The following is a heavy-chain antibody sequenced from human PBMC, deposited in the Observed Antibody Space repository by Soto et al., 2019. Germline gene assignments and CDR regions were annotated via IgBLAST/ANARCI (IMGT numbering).Heavy chain of an antibody. CDR2: IWYDGSNK. J-gene: IGHJ6*03. V-gene: IGHV3-33*01. CDR3: ASEAPQTLQGYYYYYMDV. CDR1: GFTFSSYG. Sequence: QVQLVESGGGVVQPGRSLRLSCAASGFTFSSYGMHWVRQAPGKGLEWVAVIWYDGSNKYYADSVKGRFTISRDNSKNTLYLQTHSLGAKDTAVYYCASEAPQTLQGYYYYYMDVWGRGTTVTVSS. D-gene: IGHD4-4*01.